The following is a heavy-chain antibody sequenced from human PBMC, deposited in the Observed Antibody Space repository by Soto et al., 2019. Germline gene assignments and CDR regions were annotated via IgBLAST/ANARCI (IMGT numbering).Heavy chain of an antibody. J-gene: IGHJ4*02. CDR2: MYHSGST. CDR1: GGSIGSGGYS. D-gene: IGHD2-2*01. CDR3: ASVPDH. V-gene: IGHV4-30-2*01. Sequence: PSETLSLTCAVSGGSIGSGGYSWSWIRQPPGKGLEWIGYMYHSGSTYYNPSLKSRVTISIDRSKNQFSLKLSSVTAADTAVYYCASVPDHRGQGILFTVS.